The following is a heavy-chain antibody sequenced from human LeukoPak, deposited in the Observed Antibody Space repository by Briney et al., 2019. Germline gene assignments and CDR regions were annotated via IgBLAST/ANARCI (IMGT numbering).Heavy chain of an antibody. V-gene: IGHV3-7*01. Sequence: GGSLRLSCAASGFTFSSYWMSWVRQAPGKGLEWVANIKQDGSEKYYVDSVKGRFTISRDNDKNSLYLQMNSLRAEDTAVYYCARFETYYYDSSGYYYFDYWGQGTLVTVSS. D-gene: IGHD3-22*01. CDR2: IKQDGSEK. CDR3: ARFETYYYDSSGYYYFDY. J-gene: IGHJ4*02. CDR1: GFTFSSYW.